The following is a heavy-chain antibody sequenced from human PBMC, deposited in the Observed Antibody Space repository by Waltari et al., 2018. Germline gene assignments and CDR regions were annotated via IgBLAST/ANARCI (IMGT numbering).Heavy chain of an antibody. Sequence: QVQLVQSGAEVKKPGSSVKVSCKASGGTFSSYAISWVRQAPGQGLEWMVGIIPIFGTANYAQKFRGRVTITADEPTSTAYMELSSLRAEGTAVYYCARGGYCSGGSCPTLSGWGQGTTVIVSS. CDR3: ARGGYCSGGSCPTLSG. CDR1: GGTFSSYA. J-gene: IGHJ6*02. D-gene: IGHD2-15*01. CDR2: IIPIFGTA. V-gene: IGHV1-69*13.